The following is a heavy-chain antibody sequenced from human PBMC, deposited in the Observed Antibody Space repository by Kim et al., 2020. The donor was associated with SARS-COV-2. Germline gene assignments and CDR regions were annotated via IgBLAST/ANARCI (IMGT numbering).Heavy chain of an antibody. CDR3: ARVVYYYYGMDV. CDR2: T. J-gene: IGHJ6*02. V-gene: IGHV1-18*01. D-gene: IGHD3-16*02. Sequence: TNYAQHFQGRVTMTTDTSTSTVYMEVGSLRSDDTAVYYCARVVYYYYGMDVWGQGTTVTVSS.